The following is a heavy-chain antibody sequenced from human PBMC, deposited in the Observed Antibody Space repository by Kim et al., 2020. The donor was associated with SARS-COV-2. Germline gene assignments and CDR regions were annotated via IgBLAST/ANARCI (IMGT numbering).Heavy chain of an antibody. V-gene: IGHV3-48*02. J-gene: IGHJ6*02. CDR2: ISSSSSTI. Sequence: GGSLRLSWAASGFTFSSYSMNWVRQAPGKGLEWVSYISSSSSTIYYADSVKGRFTISRDNAKNSLYLQMNSLRDEDTAVYYCARDQYYDILTGFITGDYYGMDVWGQGTTVTVSS. CDR1: GFTFSSYS. D-gene: IGHD3-9*01. CDR3: ARDQYYDILTGFITGDYYGMDV.